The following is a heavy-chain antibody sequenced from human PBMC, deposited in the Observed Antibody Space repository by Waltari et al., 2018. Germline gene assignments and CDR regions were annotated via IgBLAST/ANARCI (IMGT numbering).Heavy chain of an antibody. V-gene: IGHV1-69*05. CDR2: IITPIFAAP. Sequence: QVQLVQSGAEVRKPGSSVKVSCRASGGTFSSYSIPWVRQAPGQGLEWMGGIITPIFAAPDYAQKFQGRLTITTDASTTTAYMELSSLTSEDTAVYYCARGTYEFAWGASWDVWGEGTTVTVSS. D-gene: IGHD3-16*01. CDR3: ARGTYEFAWGASWDV. J-gene: IGHJ6*04. CDR1: GGTFSSYS.